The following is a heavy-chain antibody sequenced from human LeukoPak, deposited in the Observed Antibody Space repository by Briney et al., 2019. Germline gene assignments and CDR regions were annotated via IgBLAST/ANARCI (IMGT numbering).Heavy chain of an antibody. V-gene: IGHV3-23*01. Sequence: GGSLRLSCAASGFTFINYAMSWVRQAPGKGLEWVSGISGPGGSTYYADSVKGRFTISRDNSKNTLYLQMNSLRAEDTAVYYCAREYSRAFDYWGQGTVVTVSS. CDR1: GFTFINYA. CDR2: ISGPGGST. CDR3: AREYSRAFDY. J-gene: IGHJ4*02. D-gene: IGHD2-21*01.